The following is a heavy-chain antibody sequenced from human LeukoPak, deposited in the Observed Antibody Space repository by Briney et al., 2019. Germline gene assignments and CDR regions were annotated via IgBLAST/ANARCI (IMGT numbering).Heavy chain of an antibody. CDR1: GGSISSYY. CDR3: ARTPGRYYDRSYMDV. V-gene: IGHV4-4*07. D-gene: IGHD3-22*01. Sequence: SEALSLTCTVSGGSISSYYWSWIRQPAGKGLEWIGRIYTRGSTNYNPSLKSRVTMSVDTSKNQFSLKLSSVTAADTAVYYCARTPGRYYDRSYMDVWGKGTTVTVSS. J-gene: IGHJ6*03. CDR2: IYTRGST.